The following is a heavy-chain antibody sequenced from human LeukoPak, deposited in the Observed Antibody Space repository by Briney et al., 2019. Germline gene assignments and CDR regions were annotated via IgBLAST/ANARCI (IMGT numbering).Heavy chain of an antibody. CDR1: GYTFTSHL. CDR3: ARQQEVTSDSYYYAIDV. Sequence: ASVEVSCKASGYTFTSHLVHWVRQAPGQGLEWMGVFNPGGDSISYSQKFQGRVTLTRDTSTSTAYMELRSLRSEDTAVYYCARQQEVTSDSYYYAIDVWGQGTTVTVSS. V-gene: IGHV1-46*01. J-gene: IGHJ6*02. CDR2: FNPGGDSI. D-gene: IGHD4-23*01.